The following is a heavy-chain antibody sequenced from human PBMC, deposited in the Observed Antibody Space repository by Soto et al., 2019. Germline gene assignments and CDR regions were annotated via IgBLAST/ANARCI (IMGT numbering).Heavy chain of an antibody. CDR2: ISSSGSTI. Sequence: GGSLRLSCAASGFTFSDYYMGWIRQAPGKXLEWVSYISSSGSTIYYAVSVKGRFTISRDNAKNSLYLQMNSLRAEDTAVYYCARDRGYSSSWYGGWFDPWGQGTLVTVSS. V-gene: IGHV3-11*01. D-gene: IGHD6-13*01. J-gene: IGHJ5*02. CDR3: ARDRGYSSSWYGGWFDP. CDR1: GFTFSDYY.